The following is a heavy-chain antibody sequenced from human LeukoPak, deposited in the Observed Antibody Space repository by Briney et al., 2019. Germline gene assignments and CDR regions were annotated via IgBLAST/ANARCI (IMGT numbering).Heavy chain of an antibody. CDR2: INHSGST. CDR1: GGSFSGYY. D-gene: IGHD3-9*01. J-gene: IGHJ4*02. Sequence: SETLSLTCAVYGGSFSGYYWSWIRQPPGKGLEWIGEINHSGSTNYNPSLESRVTISVDTSKNQFSLKLSSVTAADTAVYYCARGVFVVLRYFDWSSSGFDYWGQGTLVTVSS. CDR3: ARGVFVVLRYFDWSSSGFDY. V-gene: IGHV4-34*01.